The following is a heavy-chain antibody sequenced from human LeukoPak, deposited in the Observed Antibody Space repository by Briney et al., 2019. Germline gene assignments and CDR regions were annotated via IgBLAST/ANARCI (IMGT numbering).Heavy chain of an antibody. D-gene: IGHD4-23*01. J-gene: IGHJ4*02. V-gene: IGHV3-11*06. CDR2: ISSSSVYI. CDR3: ARDLRASVVTRLDY. CDR1: GFTFSDYY. Sequence: GGSLRLSCAASGFTFSDYYMSWIRQAPGKGLEWVSYISSSSVYISYADSVKGRFTVSRDSAKNSLYLQMNTLRAEDTAVYYCARDLRASVVTRLDYWGQGTLVTVSS.